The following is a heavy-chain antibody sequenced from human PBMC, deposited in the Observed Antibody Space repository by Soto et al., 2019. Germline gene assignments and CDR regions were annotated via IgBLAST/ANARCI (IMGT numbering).Heavy chain of an antibody. CDR2: IWYDGSIK. V-gene: IGHV3-33*01. CDR3: ASHPDYNFHPDRAS. D-gene: IGHD3-10*01. Sequence: PGGSLRLSCAASGFTFSSYGMHWVRQAPGKGLEWVAVIWYDGSIKNYADSVKGRFTISRDNAKNTLYVQMNSLRAGDTSFYYFASHPDYNFHPDRASWGQGALVTV. J-gene: IGHJ5*02. CDR1: GFTFSSYG.